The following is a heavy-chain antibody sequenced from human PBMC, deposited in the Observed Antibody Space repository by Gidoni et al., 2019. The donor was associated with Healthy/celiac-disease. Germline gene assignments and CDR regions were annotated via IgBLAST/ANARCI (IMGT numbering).Heavy chain of an antibody. J-gene: IGHJ5*02. CDR3: ARDENGCSGGSCYRDNWFDP. CDR1: GFTFSDYY. D-gene: IGHD2-15*01. CDR2: ISSSGSTI. V-gene: IGHV3-11*01. Sequence: QVQLVESGGVLVKPGWSLRLSCAASGFTFSDYYFSWIRQAPGKGLEWVSYISSSGSTIYYADSVKGRFTSSRDNAKNARYLQMNSLRAEDTAVYYWARDENGCSGGSCYRDNWFDPGGQGTLVTVSS.